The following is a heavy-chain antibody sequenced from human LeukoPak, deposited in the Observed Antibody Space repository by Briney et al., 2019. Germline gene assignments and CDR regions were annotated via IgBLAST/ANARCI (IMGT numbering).Heavy chain of an antibody. D-gene: IGHD6-19*01. Sequence: PGGSLRLSCAASGFTFSSYGMHWVRQAPGKGLEWVAVIWYDGSNKYYADSVKGRFTISRDNSKNTLYLQMNSLRAEDTAVYYCARRERAVAGTGNWFVPWGQGTLVTVSS. CDR1: GFTFSSYG. J-gene: IGHJ5*02. V-gene: IGHV3-33*01. CDR3: ARRERAVAGTGNWFVP. CDR2: IWYDGSNK.